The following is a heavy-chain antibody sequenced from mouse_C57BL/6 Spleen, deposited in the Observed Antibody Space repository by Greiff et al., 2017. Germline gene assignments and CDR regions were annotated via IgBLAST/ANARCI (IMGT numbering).Heavy chain of an antibody. V-gene: IGHV1-80*01. CDR2: IYPGDGDT. CDR3: ARGFFITTVVDAMDY. Sequence: QVQLQQSGAELVKPGASVKISCKASGYAFSSYWMNWVKQRPGKGLEWIGQIYPGDGDTNYNGKFKGKATLTADESSSTAYMQRSSLTSEDSAVYCCARGFFITTVVDAMDYWGQGTSVTVSS. J-gene: IGHJ4*01. CDR1: GYAFSSYW. D-gene: IGHD1-1*01.